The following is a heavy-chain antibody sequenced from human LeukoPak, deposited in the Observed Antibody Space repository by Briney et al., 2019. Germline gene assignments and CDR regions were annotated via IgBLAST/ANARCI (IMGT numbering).Heavy chain of an antibody. CDR1: GGSFSGYY. J-gene: IGHJ4*02. CDR2: INHSGST. V-gene: IGHV4-34*01. Sequence: SETLSLTCAVYGGSFSGYYWTWIPQPPRKGLEWIGEINHSGSTNYNPSLKSRVTISVDTSKNQFSLKLSSVTAADTAVYYCAREVEGADDYWGQGTLVTVSS. D-gene: IGHD1-26*01. CDR3: AREVEGADDY.